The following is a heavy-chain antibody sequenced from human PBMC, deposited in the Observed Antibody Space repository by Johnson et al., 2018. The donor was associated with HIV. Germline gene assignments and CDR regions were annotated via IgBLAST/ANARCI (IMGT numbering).Heavy chain of an antibody. V-gene: IGHV3-30*03. Sequence: QVQLVESGGGLVKPGGSLRLSCAASGFTFSSYGIHWVRQAPGKGLEWVAVISNDGSNKYYADSVKGRFTISRDNSKNTLFLQMNSLRAEDTAVYYCARTSLEWLLFAFDIWGQGTMVTVSS. CDR1: GFTFSSYG. D-gene: IGHD3-3*01. CDR2: ISNDGSNK. CDR3: ARTSLEWLLFAFDI. J-gene: IGHJ3*02.